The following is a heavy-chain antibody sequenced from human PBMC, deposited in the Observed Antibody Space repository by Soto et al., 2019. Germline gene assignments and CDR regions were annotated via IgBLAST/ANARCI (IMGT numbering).Heavy chain of an antibody. J-gene: IGHJ4*02. D-gene: IGHD1-1*01. V-gene: IGHV5-51*01. CDR2: IYPGDSDT. CDR3: ARQAGTGTETNNFDY. Sequence: PGESLKISCKGSGYSFTSYWIGWVRQMPGKGLEWMGIIYPGDSDTRYSPSFQGQVTISADKSISTAYLQWSSLKASDTAMYYCARQAGTGTETNNFDYWGQGTLVTVSS. CDR1: GYSFTSYW.